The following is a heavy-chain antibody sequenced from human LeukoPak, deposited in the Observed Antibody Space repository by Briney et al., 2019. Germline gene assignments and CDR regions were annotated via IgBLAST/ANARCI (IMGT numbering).Heavy chain of an antibody. V-gene: IGHV3-15*01. Sequence: GGSLRLSCAASGFTFSNAWMMWVRQAPEKGLEWVGRIKRNIDGGTTDYATPVKGRFTISRDDSRDTVYLQMNSLKTEDTGVYYCTKDYDSTNWGQGTLVTVSS. CDR3: TKDYDSTN. D-gene: IGHD3-22*01. J-gene: IGHJ4*02. CDR1: GFTFSNAW. CDR2: IKRNIDGGTT.